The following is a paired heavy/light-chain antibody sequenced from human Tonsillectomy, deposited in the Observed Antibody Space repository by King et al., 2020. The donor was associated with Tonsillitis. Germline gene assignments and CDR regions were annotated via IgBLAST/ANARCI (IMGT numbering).Heavy chain of an antibody. CDR2: ISASGLSI. D-gene: IGHD5-18*01. V-gene: IGHV3-23*01. CDR1: GFNFSSHA. Sequence: EVQLLESGGGLVQPRGSLRLSCAASGFNFSSHAMTWVRQAPGQGLEWVSGISASGLSIYYTDSVRGRFTISRDNSKSTLYLQMNTLRAEDTAVYYCASRAFGYGYGTFDNWGLGTLVTVSS. J-gene: IGHJ4*02. CDR3: ASRAFGYGYGTFDN.
Light chain of an antibody. CDR1: SSNVGTSS. V-gene: IGLV1-44*01. CDR3: AAWDDSLHRVL. J-gene: IGLJ2*01. Sequence: QSVLTQPPSASGTPGQRVTISCSGSSSNVGTSSVNWYQQLPGTAPKLLIFSDNQRPSGVPDRFSGSKSGTSASLAISGLQSDDEADYYCAAWDDSLHRVLFGGGTRLAVL. CDR2: SDN.